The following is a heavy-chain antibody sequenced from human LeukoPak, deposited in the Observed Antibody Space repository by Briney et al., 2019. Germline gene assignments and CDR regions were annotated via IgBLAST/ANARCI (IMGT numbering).Heavy chain of an antibody. D-gene: IGHD6-13*01. J-gene: IGHJ6*02. CDR1: GGTFSSYA. Sequence: ASVKVSCKASGGTFSSYAISWVRQAPGQGLEWMGGIIPIFGTANYAQKFQGRVTITADESTSTAYMELSSLRSEDTAVYYCASAAVHLYYYYGMDVWGQGTTVTVSS. CDR3: ASAAVHLYYYYGMDV. V-gene: IGHV1-69*13. CDR2: IIPIFGTA.